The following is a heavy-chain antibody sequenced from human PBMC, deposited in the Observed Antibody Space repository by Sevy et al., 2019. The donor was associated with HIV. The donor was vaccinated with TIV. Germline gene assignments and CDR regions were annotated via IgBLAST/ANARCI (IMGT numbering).Heavy chain of an antibody. Sequence: RGSLRLSCAASGFTFSKYSMSWVRQPPGKGLERVSTLSFGCGEINYADSVKGRFTISRVNSKSLVYLQMNNLRPEDTAVYYCAREGCTKPHDYWGQGTLVNVSS. D-gene: IGHD2-8*01. V-gene: IGHV3-23*01. CDR1: GFTFSKYS. CDR3: AREGCTKPHDY. J-gene: IGHJ4*02. CDR2: LSFGCGEI.